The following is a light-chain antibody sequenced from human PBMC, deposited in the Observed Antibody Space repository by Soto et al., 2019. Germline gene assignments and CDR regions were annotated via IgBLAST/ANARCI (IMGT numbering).Light chain of an antibody. J-gene: IGKJ1*01. CDR2: AAS. Sequence: DIQLTQSPSFLSASVGDRVTITCRASQGISSYLAWYQQKPGKVPKLLIYAASTLQSGVPSRFSGSGSGTEFSLTISSLQPDDSATYYCQQYSTYSGTFGQGTKVDI. CDR1: QGISSY. CDR3: QQYSTYSGT. V-gene: IGKV1-27*01.